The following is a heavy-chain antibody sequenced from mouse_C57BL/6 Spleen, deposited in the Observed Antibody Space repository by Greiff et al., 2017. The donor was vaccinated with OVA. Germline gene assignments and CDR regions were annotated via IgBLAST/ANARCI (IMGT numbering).Heavy chain of an antibody. CDR1: GYTFTSYW. CDR3: ARRGSSLRYFDV. V-gene: IGHV1-69*01. CDR2: IDPSDSYT. D-gene: IGHD1-1*01. Sequence: QVQLQQSGAELVMPGASVKLSCKASGYTFTSYWMHWVKQRPGQGLEWIGEIDPSDSYTNYNQKFKGKSTLTVDKSSSTAYMQLSSLTSEDSAVYYCARRGSSLRYFDVWGTGTTVTVSS. J-gene: IGHJ1*03.